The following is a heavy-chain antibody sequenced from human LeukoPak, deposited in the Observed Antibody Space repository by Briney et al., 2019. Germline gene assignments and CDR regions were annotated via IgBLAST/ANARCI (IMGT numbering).Heavy chain of an antibody. V-gene: IGHV4-59*08. J-gene: IGHJ4*02. CDR2: MFYSGSP. D-gene: IGHD6-19*01. CDR1: GDSISSYY. Sequence: SETLSLTCTVSGDSISSYYWSWIRQSPGKGLEWIGHMFYSGSPSYNPSLKSRVTISLVTSKSQFSLRLSAVTAADTAVYYCARHEKGSRGWYGSGQWGQGTLVTVSS. CDR3: ARHEKGSRGWYGSGQ.